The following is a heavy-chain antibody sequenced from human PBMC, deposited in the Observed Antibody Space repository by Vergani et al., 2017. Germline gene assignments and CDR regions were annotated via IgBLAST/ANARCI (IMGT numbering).Heavy chain of an antibody. D-gene: IGHD6-19*01. CDR1: GYTFTNYP. Sequence: QVQLLQSGSELKKPGASVRISCEASGYTFTNYPPIWVRQAPGQGLEFMGWINTNSGNPTYAPGFTGRFVLSLDTSVSTAYLQISGLKAEDSAVYYCARGRQWRLTEYLYGMDVWGQGTTVTVSS. CDR3: ARGRQWRLTEYLYGMDV. CDR2: INTNSGNP. J-gene: IGHJ6*02. V-gene: IGHV7-4-1*02.